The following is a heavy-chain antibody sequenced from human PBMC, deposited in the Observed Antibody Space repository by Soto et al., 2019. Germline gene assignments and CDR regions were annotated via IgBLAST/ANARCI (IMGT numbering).Heavy chain of an antibody. CDR3: ATAARPNYYYGMDV. J-gene: IGHJ6*02. CDR2: ISGSGGST. D-gene: IGHD6-6*01. V-gene: IGHV3-23*01. Sequence: GGSLRLSCAASGYTFSTYAMAWVRQAPGKGLEWVSAISGSGGSTYYADSVKGRFTISRDNSKNTLYLQMNSLRAEDTAVYYCATAARPNYYYGMDVWGQGTTVTVSS. CDR1: GYTFSTYA.